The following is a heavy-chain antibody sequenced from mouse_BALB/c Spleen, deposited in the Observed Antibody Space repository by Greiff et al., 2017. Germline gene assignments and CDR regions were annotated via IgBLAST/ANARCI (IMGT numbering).Heavy chain of an antibody. V-gene: IGHV14-3*02. CDR2: IDPANGNT. Sequence: EVQLQQSGAELVKPGASVKLSCTASGFNFKDSYMHWVKQRPEQGLEWIGRIDPANGNTKYDPKFQGKATITADTSSNTAYLQLSSLTSEDTAVYYCARSLCEFYAMDYWGQGTSVTVSS. CDR1: GFNFKDSY. J-gene: IGHJ4*01. CDR3: ARSLCEFYAMDY.